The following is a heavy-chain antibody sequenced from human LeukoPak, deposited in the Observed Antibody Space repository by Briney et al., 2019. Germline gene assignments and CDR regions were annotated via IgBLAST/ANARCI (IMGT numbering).Heavy chain of an antibody. V-gene: IGHV1-2*02. CDR3: ARSDKTGSRTPYNWFDP. J-gene: IGHJ5*02. CDR2: INPNSGGT. Sequence: EASVKVSCKASGYTFTGYYIHWVRQAPGQGLEWMGWINPNSGGTNYAQKFQGRVTLTRDTSISTGYMELSRLTSDDSAVYYCARSDKTGSRTPYNWFDPWGQGTLVTVSS. D-gene: IGHD3-9*01. CDR1: GYTFTGYY.